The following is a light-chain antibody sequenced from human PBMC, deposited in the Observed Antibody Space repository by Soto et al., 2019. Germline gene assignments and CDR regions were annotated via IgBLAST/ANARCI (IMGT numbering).Light chain of an antibody. CDR1: QSVSSY. V-gene: IGKV3-11*01. CDR2: DAS. CDR3: QQRSNWPVT. J-gene: IGKJ1*01. Sequence: EIALTQSPATLSLSPGEGATLSCRASQSVSSYLAWYQQKPGQAPRLLIYDASNRATGIPARFSGSGSGTDFTLAIGSLEPEDFAVYYCQQRSNWPVTFGLGTKV.